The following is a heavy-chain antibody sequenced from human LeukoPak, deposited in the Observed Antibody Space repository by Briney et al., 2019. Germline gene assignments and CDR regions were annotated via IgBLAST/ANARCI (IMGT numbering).Heavy chain of an antibody. CDR1: GGSISSGGYS. CDR3: ARENRYSSTSCYYNWFDP. V-gene: IGHV4-30-2*01. J-gene: IGHJ5*02. Sequence: SQTLSLTCAVTGGSISSGGYSWSWIRQPPGKGLEWIGYIYHSGSTYFNPSLKSRVTISVDRSKNQFSLKLSSVTAADTAVYYCARENRYSSTSCYYNWFDPWGQGTLVTVSS. CDR2: IYHSGST. D-gene: IGHD2-2*01.